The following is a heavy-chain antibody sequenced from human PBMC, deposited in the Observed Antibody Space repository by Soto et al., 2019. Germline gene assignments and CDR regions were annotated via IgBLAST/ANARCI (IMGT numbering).Heavy chain of an antibody. CDR1: GYTFTSYD. V-gene: IGHV1-8*01. Sequence: ASVKVSCKASGYTFTSYDINWVRQATGQGLEWMGWMNPNSGNTGYAQKFQGRVTMTRNTSISTAYMELSSLRSEDTAVYYCARGHSGSYNPQFDYWGQGTLVTVSS. CDR2: MNPNSGNT. CDR3: ARGHSGSYNPQFDY. J-gene: IGHJ4*02. D-gene: IGHD1-26*01.